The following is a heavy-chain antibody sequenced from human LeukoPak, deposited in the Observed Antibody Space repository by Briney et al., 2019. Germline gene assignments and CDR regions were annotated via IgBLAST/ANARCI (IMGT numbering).Heavy chain of an antibody. CDR2: INHSGST. D-gene: IGHD2-2*02. CDR3: ASQLLYSWFDP. Sequence: NPSETLSLTCAVYGGSFSGYYWSWIRRPPGKGLEWIGEINHSGSTNYNPSLKSRVTISVDTSKNQFSLKLSSVTAADTAVYYCASQLLYSWFDPWGQGTLVTVSS. V-gene: IGHV4-34*01. J-gene: IGHJ5*02. CDR1: GGSFSGYY.